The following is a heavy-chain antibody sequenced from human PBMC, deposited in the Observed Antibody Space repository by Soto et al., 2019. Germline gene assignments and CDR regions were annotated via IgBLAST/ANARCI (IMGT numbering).Heavy chain of an antibody. CDR3: ARGTGEDYSDPSTEYYYYYMDV. D-gene: IGHD2-15*01. J-gene: IGHJ6*03. CDR1: GYTFTSYD. CDR2: MNPNSGNT. Sequence: GASVKVSCKASGYTFTSYDINWVRQATGQGLEWMGWMNPNSGNTGYAQKFQGRVTMTRNTSISTAYMELSSLRSEDTAVYYCARGTGEDYSDPSTEYYYYYMDVWGKGTTVTVSS. V-gene: IGHV1-8*01.